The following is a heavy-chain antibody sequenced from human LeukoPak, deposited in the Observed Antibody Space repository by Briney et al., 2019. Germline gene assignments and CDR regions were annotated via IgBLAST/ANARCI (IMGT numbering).Heavy chain of an antibody. CDR2: ISGYNGNT. Sequence: ASVKVSCKASGYTFSSHGFSWVRQAPGQGLEWMGWISGYNGNTNYAQKLQGRVTMTTDTSTSTTYMELRSLRSDDTAVYYCARDLGTTVTRSFDYWGQGTLVTVSS. CDR3: ARDLGTTVTRSFDY. CDR1: GYTFSSHG. J-gene: IGHJ4*02. D-gene: IGHD4-17*01. V-gene: IGHV1-18*01.